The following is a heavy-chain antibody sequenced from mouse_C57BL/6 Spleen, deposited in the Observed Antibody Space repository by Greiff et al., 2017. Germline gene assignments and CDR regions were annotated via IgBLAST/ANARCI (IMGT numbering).Heavy chain of an antibody. CDR1: GYAFTNYL. D-gene: IGHD2-5*01. J-gene: IGHJ4*01. CDR3: ARLSNYDAMDY. CDR2: INPGSGGT. V-gene: IGHV1-54*01. Sequence: VQLQQSGAELVRPGTSVKVSCKASGYAFTNYLIEWVKQRPGQGLEWIGVINPGSGGTNYNEKFKGKATLTADKSSSTAYMQLSSLTSEDSAVYFFARLSNYDAMDYWGQGTSVTVSS.